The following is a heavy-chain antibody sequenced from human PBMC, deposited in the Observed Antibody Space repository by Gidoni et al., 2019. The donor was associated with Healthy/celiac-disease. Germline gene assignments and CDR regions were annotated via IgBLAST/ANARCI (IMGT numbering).Heavy chain of an antibody. CDR1: DFTFSSYS. V-gene: IGHV3-21*01. D-gene: IGHD5-12*01. CDR3: ARDGPEGGYNLDY. J-gene: IGHJ4*02. CDR2: ISSSSSYI. Sequence: EVQLVESGVGLVKPGGSLRLSCAPSDFTFSSYSMTWVRQAPRQGLEWVSSISSSSSYIYYADSVKGRFTISRDNAKNSLYLQMNSLRAEDTAVYYCARDGPEGGYNLDYWGQGTLVTVSS.